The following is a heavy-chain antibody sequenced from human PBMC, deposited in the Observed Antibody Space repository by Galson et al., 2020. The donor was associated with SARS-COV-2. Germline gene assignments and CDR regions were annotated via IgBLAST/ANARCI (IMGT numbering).Heavy chain of an antibody. D-gene: IGHD5-18*01. V-gene: IGHV4-31*03. CDR3: ARGLSGYSYGAPYNWFDP. CDR1: GSSISSGGYY. CDR2: IYYSGST. Sequence: SETLSLTCTVSGSSISSGGYYWSWIRQHPGKGLEWIGYIYYSGSTYYNPSLKSRVTISVDTSKNQFSLKLSSVTAADTAVYYCARGLSGYSYGAPYNWFDPWGQGTLVTVSS. J-gene: IGHJ5*02.